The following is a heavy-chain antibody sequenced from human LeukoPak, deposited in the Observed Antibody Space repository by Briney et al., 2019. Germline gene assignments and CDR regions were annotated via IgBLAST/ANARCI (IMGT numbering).Heavy chain of an antibody. CDR2: ISGSGGST. Sequence: PGGSLGLSCAASGFTFSSYAMSWVRQAPGKGLEWVSAISGSGGSTYYADSVKGRFTISRDNSKNTLYLQMNSLRAEDTAVYYCAKETFYDFWSGPKDWGQGTLVTVSS. CDR1: GFTFSSYA. J-gene: IGHJ4*02. V-gene: IGHV3-23*01. CDR3: AKETFYDFWSGPKD. D-gene: IGHD3-3*01.